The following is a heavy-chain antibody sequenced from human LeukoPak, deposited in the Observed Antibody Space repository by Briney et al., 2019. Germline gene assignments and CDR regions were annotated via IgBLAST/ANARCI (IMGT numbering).Heavy chain of an antibody. CDR3: ARDLVLITVVTPDTFDI. D-gene: IGHD4-23*01. Sequence: SSETLSLTCTVSGGSISSGGYYWSWIRQPPGKGLEWIGYIYHSGSTYYNPSLKSRVTISVDRSKNQFSLKLSSVTAADTAVYYCARDLVLITVVTPDTFDIWGQGTMVTVSS. V-gene: IGHV4-30-2*01. CDR2: IYHSGST. CDR1: GGSISSGGYY. J-gene: IGHJ3*02.